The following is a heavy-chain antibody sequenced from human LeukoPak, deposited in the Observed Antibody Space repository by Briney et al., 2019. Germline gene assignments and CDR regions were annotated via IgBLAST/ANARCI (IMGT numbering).Heavy chain of an antibody. Sequence: GGSLRLSCAASGFTFSNYGMHWVRQAPGKGLEWVAVIWYDGSNRYYADSVKGRFTISRDNSKNTLYLKINSLRAEDTAVYYCARDPIAAVRFDYWGQGTLVTVSS. D-gene: IGHD6-13*01. CDR2: IWYDGSNR. J-gene: IGHJ4*02. CDR1: GFTFSNYG. V-gene: IGHV3-33*01. CDR3: ARDPIAAVRFDY.